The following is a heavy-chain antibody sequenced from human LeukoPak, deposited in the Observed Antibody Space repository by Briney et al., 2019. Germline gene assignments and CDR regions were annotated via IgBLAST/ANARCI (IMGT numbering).Heavy chain of an antibody. Sequence: PGGSLRLSCAASGXTFSIYAMSWVRQPPGKGLEWIAEIYHSGSTNYNPSLKSRVTISVDKSKNQFSLKLSSVTAADTAVYYCAREMAVCGGGSWGCEFDYWGQGTLVTVSS. J-gene: IGHJ4*02. CDR2: IYHSGST. V-gene: IGHV4-4*02. D-gene: IGHD2-15*01. CDR3: AREMAVCGGGSWGCEFDY. CDR1: GXTFSIYAM.